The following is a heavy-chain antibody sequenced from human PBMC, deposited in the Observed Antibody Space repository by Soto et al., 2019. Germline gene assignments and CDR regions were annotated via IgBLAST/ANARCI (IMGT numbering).Heavy chain of an antibody. D-gene: IGHD2-8*01. Sequence: VQLQQWGAGLLKPSETLSLTCAVYGGSFSGYYWSWIRQPPGKGLEWIGEINHSGSTNYNPSLKSRVTISVDTSKYQFSLKLSSVTAADTAVYYCARGRDDIQTIYYFYSMDVWGQGTTVTVSS. CDR3: ARGRDDIQTIYYFYSMDV. V-gene: IGHV4-34*01. CDR1: GGSFSGYY. J-gene: IGHJ6*02. CDR2: INHSGST.